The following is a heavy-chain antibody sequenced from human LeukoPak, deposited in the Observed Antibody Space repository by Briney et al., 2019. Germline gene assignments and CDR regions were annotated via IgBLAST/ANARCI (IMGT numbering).Heavy chain of an antibody. V-gene: IGHV3-73*01. Sequence: GGSLRLSCAASGFTLSGSAMHWVRQASGKGLEWVGRIRSKVNSYATAYAASVKGRFTISRDDSENTAYLQMNSLKTEDTAVYYCTKRGDGYNYKYFDLWGRGTLVTVSS. CDR2: IRSKVNSYAT. J-gene: IGHJ2*01. CDR1: GFTLSGSA. D-gene: IGHD5-24*01. CDR3: TKRGDGYNYKYFDL.